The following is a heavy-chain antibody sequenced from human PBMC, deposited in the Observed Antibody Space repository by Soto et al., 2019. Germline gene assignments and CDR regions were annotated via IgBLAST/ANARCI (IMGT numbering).Heavy chain of an antibody. V-gene: IGHV1-3*01. CDR2: INAGNGNT. CDR1: GYTFTSYA. D-gene: IGHD3-10*01. J-gene: IGHJ4*02. Sequence: QVQLVQSGAEVKKPGASVKVSCKASGYTFTSYAMHWVRQAPGQRLEWMGWINAGNGNTKYSQKFQGRVTITRDTSASTAYMELSSLRSEDTAVYYCARVVHYYGSGTPGYWGQGTLVTVSS. CDR3: ARVVHYYGSGTPGY.